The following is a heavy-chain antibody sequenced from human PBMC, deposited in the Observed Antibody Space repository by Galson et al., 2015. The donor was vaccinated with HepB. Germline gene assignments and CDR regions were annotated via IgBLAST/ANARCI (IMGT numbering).Heavy chain of an antibody. D-gene: IGHD2-2*01. V-gene: IGHV1-69*13. Sequence: SVKVSCKASGGAFSSYAISWVRQAPGQGLEWMGGIIPIFGTANYAQKFQGRVTITADESTSTAYMELSSLRSEDTAVYYCASTYCSSTSCPASINYWGQGTLVTVSS. CDR1: GGAFSSYA. CDR3: ASTYCSSTSCPASINY. J-gene: IGHJ4*02. CDR2: IIPIFGTA.